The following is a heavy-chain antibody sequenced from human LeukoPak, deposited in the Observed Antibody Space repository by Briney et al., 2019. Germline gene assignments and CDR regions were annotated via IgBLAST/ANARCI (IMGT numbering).Heavy chain of an antibody. V-gene: IGHV4-34*01. D-gene: IGHD2-15*01. CDR2: INHSGST. CDR3: ARGVGYCSGGSCYSGRWFDP. J-gene: IGHJ5*02. CDR1: GGSFSGYY. Sequence: PSETLSLTCAVYGGSFSGYYWSWIRQPPGKGLEWIGEINHSGSTNYNPSLKSRVTISVDTSKNQISLKLSSVTAADTAVYYCARGVGYCSGGSCYSGRWFDPWGQGTLVTVSS.